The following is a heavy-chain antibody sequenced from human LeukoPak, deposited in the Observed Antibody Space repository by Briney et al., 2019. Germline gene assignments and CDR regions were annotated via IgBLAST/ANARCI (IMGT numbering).Heavy chain of an antibody. Sequence: PSETLSLTCTVSGGSTSSYYWTWIRQPAGKGLEWIGRIDPTGSTNYSPSSLKSRVTMSRDKSRNQFSLKLTSVTAADTAVYYCAIFSCTSIDSTGALDCTPDDYWGQGTLVTVS. V-gene: IGHV4-4*07. CDR2: IDPTGST. CDR3: AIFSCTSIDSTGALDCTPDDY. J-gene: IGHJ4*02. D-gene: IGHD2-2*01. CDR1: GGSTSSYY.